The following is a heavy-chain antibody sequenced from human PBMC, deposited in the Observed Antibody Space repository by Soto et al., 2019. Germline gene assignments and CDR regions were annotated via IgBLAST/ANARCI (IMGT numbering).Heavy chain of an antibody. J-gene: IGHJ4*02. Sequence: QVQLVQSGAEVKKPGASVKVTCKASGYTFTGYYIHWGRQAPGQGCEWMGWISPKNGGTHYARSFQGRVTMTRDTSISTAYMDLSRLRSDDTAVYYCARDLVDYDSGSHADYWGEGTLVTVSS. V-gene: IGHV1-2*02. CDR2: ISPKNGGT. CDR1: GYTFTGYY. CDR3: ARDLVDYDSGSHADY. D-gene: IGHD3-10*01.